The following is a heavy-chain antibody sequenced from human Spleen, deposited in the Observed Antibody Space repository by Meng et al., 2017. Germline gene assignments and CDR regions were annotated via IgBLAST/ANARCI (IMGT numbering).Heavy chain of an antibody. V-gene: IGHV1-69*06. CDR3: ARDYGDYVGDGMDV. Sequence: SVKVSCKASGGTFSSYAISWVRQAPGQGLEWMGGIIPIFGTANYAQKFQGRVTITADKSTSTAYMELSSLRFEDTAVYYCARDYGDYVGDGMDVWGQGTTVTVSS. J-gene: IGHJ6*02. CDR1: GGTFSSYA. CDR2: IIPIFGTA. D-gene: IGHD4-17*01.